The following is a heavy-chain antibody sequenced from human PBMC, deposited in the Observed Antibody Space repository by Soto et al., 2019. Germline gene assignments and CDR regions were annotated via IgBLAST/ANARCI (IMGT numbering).Heavy chain of an antibody. CDR3: ATDEGPEAARPDYYYGMDV. D-gene: IGHD6-6*01. Sequence: GRSLRLSCAASGFTFSSYGMHLVRQAPGKGLECVSGISYDGSNKYYADSVKGRVTISRDNSKTTLYLQMNSLRAEDTAVYYCATDEGPEAARPDYYYGMDVWGQGTTVTVSS. CDR1: GFTFSSYG. V-gene: IGHV3-30*03. J-gene: IGHJ6*02. CDR2: ISYDGSNK.